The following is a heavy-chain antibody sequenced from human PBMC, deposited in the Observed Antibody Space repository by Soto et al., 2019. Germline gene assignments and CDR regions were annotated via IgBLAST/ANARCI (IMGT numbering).Heavy chain of an antibody. CDR2: ISAYNGNT. J-gene: IGHJ4*02. V-gene: IGHV1-18*01. CDR1: GYTFTSYG. Sequence: QVQLVQSGAEVKKPGASVKVSCKASGYTFTSYGISWVRQAPGQGLEWMGWISAYNGNTNYAQKLQGRVTMTTDTSTSTANMELRSLRSDDTAVYYCARVRPRYSSGWYYFDYWGQGTLVTVSS. D-gene: IGHD6-19*01. CDR3: ARVRPRYSSGWYYFDY.